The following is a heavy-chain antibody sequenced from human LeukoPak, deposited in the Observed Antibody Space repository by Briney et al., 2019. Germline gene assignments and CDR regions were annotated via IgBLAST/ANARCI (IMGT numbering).Heavy chain of an antibody. CDR1: GDSISSYY. V-gene: IGHV4-4*07. Sequence: SETLSLTCTVSGDSISSYYWSWIRQPAGKGLEWLGHIYTSGSSNYNPSLKSRVTMSVDTSKNQFSLKLSSVTVADTALYYCARGGLGYFDLWGRGTLVTVSS. CDR2: IYTSGSS. CDR3: ARGGLGYFDL. J-gene: IGHJ2*01. D-gene: IGHD1-26*01.